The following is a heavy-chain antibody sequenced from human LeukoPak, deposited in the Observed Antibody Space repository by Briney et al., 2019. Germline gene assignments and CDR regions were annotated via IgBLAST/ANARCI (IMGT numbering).Heavy chain of an antibody. CDR3: ARGGSLDY. V-gene: IGHV1-46*01. Sequence: GASVNVSCKASGYTFTTYYIHWVRQAPGQGLEWMGIINPSGGSTNYAQKFQGRVTMTRDTSTSTVYLELSSLRSEDTAVYYCARGGSLDYWGRGTLVTVSS. J-gene: IGHJ4*02. CDR1: GYTFTTYY. D-gene: IGHD6-13*01. CDR2: INPSGGST.